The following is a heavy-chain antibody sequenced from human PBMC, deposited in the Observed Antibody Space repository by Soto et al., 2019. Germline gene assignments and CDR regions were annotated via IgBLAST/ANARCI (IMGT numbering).Heavy chain of an antibody. CDR2: IYYSGST. J-gene: IGHJ4*02. Sequence: SETLSLTCTVSGGSISSGGYYWSWIRQHPGKGLEWIGYIYYSGSTYYNPSLKSRVTISVDTSKNQFSLKLSSVTAADTAVYYCARVFLGGYCSSTSCYLFDYWGQGTLVTVSS. V-gene: IGHV4-31*03. CDR3: ARVFLGGYCSSTSCYLFDY. D-gene: IGHD2-2*01. CDR1: GGSISSGGYY.